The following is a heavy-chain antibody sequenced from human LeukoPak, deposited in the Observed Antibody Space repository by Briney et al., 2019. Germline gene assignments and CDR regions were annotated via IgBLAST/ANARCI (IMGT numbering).Heavy chain of an antibody. CDR3: ARELSHPGSYIDY. CDR2: IYYSGST. D-gene: IGHD1-26*01. V-gene: IGHV4-59*01. Sequence: SETLSLTCTVSGGSISSYCWSWIRQPPGKGLEWIGYIYYSGSTNYNPSLKSRVTISVDTSKNQFSLKLSSVTAADTAVYYCARELSHPGSYIDYWGQGTLVTVSS. J-gene: IGHJ4*02. CDR1: GGSISSYC.